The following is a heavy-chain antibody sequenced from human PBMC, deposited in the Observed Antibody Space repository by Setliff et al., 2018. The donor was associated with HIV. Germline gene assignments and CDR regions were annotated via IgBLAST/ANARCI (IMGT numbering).Heavy chain of an antibody. CDR1: EFTFSTYE. J-gene: IGHJ4*02. V-gene: IGHV3-48*03. D-gene: IGHD5-12*01. CDR2: ISSSGSTT. Sequence: GGSLRLSCAASEFTFSTYEVNWVRQAPGKGLEWVSYISSSGSTTYYADSVKGRFTISRDNAKNPLYLQMNSLRAEDTAVYYCARCRDGYKTFDYWGQGALVTVSS. CDR3: ARCRDGYKTFDY.